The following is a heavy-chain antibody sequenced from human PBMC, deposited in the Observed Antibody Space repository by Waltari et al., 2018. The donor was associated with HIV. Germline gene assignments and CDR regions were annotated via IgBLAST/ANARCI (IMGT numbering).Heavy chain of an antibody. CDR1: GGSISSYY. J-gene: IGHJ4*02. CDR2: IYYNGST. CDR3: ARVSSGGGGGNRYFDY. Sequence: QVQLQESGPGLVKPSETVSLTCTVSGGSISSYYWTWIRQPPGKGLEWIGYIYYNGSTNNNPSLKSRVNIAVDTYKNQVSLKLSSVTAADTAGYYCARVSSGGGGGNRYFDYWGQGALVTVSS. V-gene: IGHV4-59*01. D-gene: IGHD2-15*01.